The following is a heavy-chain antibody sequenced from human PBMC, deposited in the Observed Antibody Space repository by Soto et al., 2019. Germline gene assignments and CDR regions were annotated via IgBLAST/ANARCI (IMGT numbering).Heavy chain of an antibody. CDR3: ARANIAAAGNGGYYYYRMDV. CDR1: GYTFTSYY. CDR2: INPSGGST. Sequence: ASVKVSCKASGYTFTSYYMHWVRQAPGQGLEWMGIINPSGGSTSYAQKFQGRVTMTRDTSTSTVYMELSSLRSEDTAVYYCARANIAAAGNGGYYYYRMDVWGPGTSVTVSS. D-gene: IGHD6-13*01. V-gene: IGHV1-46*01. J-gene: IGHJ6*02.